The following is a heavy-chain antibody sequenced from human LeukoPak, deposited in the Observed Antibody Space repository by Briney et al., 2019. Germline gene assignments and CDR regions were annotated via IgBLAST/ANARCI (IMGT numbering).Heavy chain of an antibody. CDR2: ISGSGGST. J-gene: IGHJ5*02. CDR1: GFTFSSYA. V-gene: IGHV3-23*01. CDR3: AKSGYGSGSPNWFDP. Sequence: PGGSLRLSCAASGFTFSSYAMSWVRQAPGKGLKWVSAISGSGGSTYYADSVKGRFTISRDNSKNTLYLQMNSLRAEDTAVYYCAKSGYGSGSPNWFDPWGQGTLVTVSS. D-gene: IGHD3-10*01.